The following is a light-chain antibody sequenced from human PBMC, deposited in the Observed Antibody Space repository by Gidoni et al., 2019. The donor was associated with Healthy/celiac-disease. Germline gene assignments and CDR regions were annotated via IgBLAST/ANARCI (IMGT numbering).Light chain of an antibody. Sequence: SYELTQPPSVSVSPGQTASITCSGDKLGDKYACWYQQKPGQSPVLVIYQYSKRPSGIPERFSGSNSGNTATLTVSGTQAMDEADYYCQAWDSSTVLFGGGTKLTVL. J-gene: IGLJ2*01. CDR2: QYS. CDR3: QAWDSSTVL. V-gene: IGLV3-1*01. CDR1: KLGDKY.